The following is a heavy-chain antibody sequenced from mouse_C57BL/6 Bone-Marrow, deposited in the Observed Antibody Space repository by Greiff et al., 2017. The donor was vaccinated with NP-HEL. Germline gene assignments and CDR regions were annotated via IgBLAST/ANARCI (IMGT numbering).Heavy chain of an antibody. V-gene: IGHV10-1*01. D-gene: IGHD2-3*01. CDR1: GFSFNTYA. J-gene: IGHJ1*03. Sequence: EVQVVESGGGLVQPKGSLKLSCAASGFSFNTYAMNWVRQAPGKGLEWVARIRSKSNNNATYYADSVKASFTISRDDSESVLYLQMNNLKTEDTAVYCCVRLYGGYYGWYFDVWGTGTTVTVSS. CDR2: IRSKSNNNAT. CDR3: VRLYGGYYGWYFDV.